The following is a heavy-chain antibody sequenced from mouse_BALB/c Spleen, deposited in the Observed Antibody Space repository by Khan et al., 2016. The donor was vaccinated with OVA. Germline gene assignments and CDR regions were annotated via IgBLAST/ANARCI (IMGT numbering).Heavy chain of an antibody. CDR2: ISSGGDYT. CDR3: ESHLTGSFAY. V-gene: IGHV5-6*01. D-gene: IGHD4-1*01. Sequence: EVKLLESGGDLVKPGGSLKLSCAASGFTFSSYSMSWVRQTPDKRLEWVATISSGGDYTYYPDNVKGRFTISRDTAKNTLYLQMSSLKSENTALYYWESHLTGSFAYWGKGTLVTVSA. CDR1: GFTFSSYS. J-gene: IGHJ3*01.